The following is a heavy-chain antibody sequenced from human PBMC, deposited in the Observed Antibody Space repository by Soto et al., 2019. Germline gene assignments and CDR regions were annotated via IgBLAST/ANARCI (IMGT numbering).Heavy chain of an antibody. D-gene: IGHD1-26*01. CDR3: ARQRGGVGATYWYFDL. V-gene: IGHV4-31*03. J-gene: IGHJ2*01. Sequence: QVQLQESGPGLVKPSQTLSLTCTVSGGPISSGGYYWSWIRQHPGKGLEWIGYIYYSGSTYYNPSLKSRVTISVDTSKNQFSLKLGSVTAADTAVYYCARQRGGVGATYWYFDLWGRGTLVTVSS. CDR2: IYYSGST. CDR1: GGPISSGGYY.